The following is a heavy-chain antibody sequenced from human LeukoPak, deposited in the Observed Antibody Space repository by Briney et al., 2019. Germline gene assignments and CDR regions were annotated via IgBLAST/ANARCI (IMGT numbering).Heavy chain of an antibody. J-gene: IGHJ6*03. D-gene: IGHD4-17*01. V-gene: IGHV1-2*02. CDR3: ARAGDYYYYYMDV. CDR2: INPNSGGT. Sequence: ASVKVSCKASGYTFTGYYMPWVGQAPGQGLDWIGLINPNSGGTNHPQKLQGRVTMTRNRSISTAYMELSRLRSDDPAVYCCARAGDYYYYYMDVWGKGSTVTDS. CDR1: GYTFTGYY.